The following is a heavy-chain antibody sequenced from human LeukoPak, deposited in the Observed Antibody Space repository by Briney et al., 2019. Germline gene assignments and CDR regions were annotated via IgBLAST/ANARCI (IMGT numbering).Heavy chain of an antibody. CDR3: ASGERGYSYGPLDY. CDR1: GGSIRSYY. V-gene: IGHV4-59*08. J-gene: IGHJ4*02. CDR2: IFYAGST. D-gene: IGHD5-18*01. Sequence: SETLSLTCTVSGGSIRSYYWSWIREPPGKGLEWCGYIFYAGSTTYNPSLKSRATISIDTSKNQFSLKLNSVTAADTAVYYCASGERGYSYGPLDYWGQGILVTVSS.